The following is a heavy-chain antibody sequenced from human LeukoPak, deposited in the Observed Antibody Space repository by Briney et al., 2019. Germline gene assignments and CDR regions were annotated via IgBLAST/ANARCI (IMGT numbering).Heavy chain of an antibody. CDR1: GYTFTGYY. J-gene: IGHJ4*02. V-gene: IGHV1-2*06. D-gene: IGHD3-3*01. CDR3: ARDSPTILVDY. CDR2: INPNSGGT. Sequence: ASVKVSCKASGYTFTGYYMHWVRQAPGQGLEWMGRINPNSGGTNYAQKFQGRVTMTRDTSTSTVYMELSSLRSEDTAVYYCARDSPTILVDYWGQGTLVTVSS.